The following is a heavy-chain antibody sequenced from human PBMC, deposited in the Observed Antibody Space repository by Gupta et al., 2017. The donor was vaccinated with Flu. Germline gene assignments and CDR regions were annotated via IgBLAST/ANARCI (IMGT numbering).Heavy chain of an antibody. V-gene: IGHV1-69*01. J-gene: IGHJ3*02. CDR3: ASGFEIAVAGTFDI. CDR1: GGTFRSYA. CDR2: IIPIFGTA. D-gene: IGHD6-19*01. Sequence: QVQLVQSGAEVKKPGSSVKVSCKASGGTFRSYAISWVRQAPGQGLEWMGGIIPIFGTANYAQKFQGRVTITADESTSTAYMELSSLRSEDTAVYYCASGFEIAVAGTFDIWGQGTMVTVSS.